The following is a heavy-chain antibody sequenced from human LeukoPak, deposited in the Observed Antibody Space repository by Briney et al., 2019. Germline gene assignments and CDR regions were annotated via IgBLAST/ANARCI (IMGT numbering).Heavy chain of an antibody. D-gene: IGHD6-13*01. V-gene: IGHV3-7*03. CDR1: GFSVSAYW. CDR3: ARVHKSAAAGPNWFDP. CDR2: INEAGSEK. J-gene: IGHJ5*02. Sequence: PGESLRLSCAVSGFSVSAYWMSWVRQPPGKGLEWVANINEAGSEKPYVDSVTGRFTISRDNAKNSLYLQMNSLRAEDTAVYCCARVHKSAAAGPNWFDPWGQGTLVTDSS.